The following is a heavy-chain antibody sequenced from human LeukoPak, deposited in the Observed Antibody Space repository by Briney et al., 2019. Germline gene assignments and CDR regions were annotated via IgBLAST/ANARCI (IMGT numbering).Heavy chain of an antibody. D-gene: IGHD3-22*01. CDR3: ARDTYYYGSSGYYYPDFDY. CDR2: ISAYNGNT. V-gene: IGHV1-18*01. CDR1: GYTFTSYG. Sequence: ASVKVSCKASGYTFTSYGISWVPQAPGQGLEWMGWISAYNGNTNYAQKLQGRVTMTTDTSTSTAYMELRSLRSDDTAVYYCARDTYYYGSSGYYYPDFDYWGQGTLVTVSS. J-gene: IGHJ4*02.